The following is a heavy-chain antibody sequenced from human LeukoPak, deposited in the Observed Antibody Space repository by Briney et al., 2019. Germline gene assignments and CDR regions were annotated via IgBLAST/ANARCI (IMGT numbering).Heavy chain of an antibody. Sequence: ASVKVSCKASGYTFTSDGISWVRQAPGQGLEWMGWIGAYNGNRNYAQKVEGRVTMTTDTSTNTAYMELRGLRSDDTALYYCARGYCSGGSCYWFDPWGQGTLVTVSS. CDR2: IGAYNGNR. CDR3: ARGYCSGGSCYWFDP. CDR1: GYTFTSDG. J-gene: IGHJ5*02. V-gene: IGHV1-18*01. D-gene: IGHD2-15*01.